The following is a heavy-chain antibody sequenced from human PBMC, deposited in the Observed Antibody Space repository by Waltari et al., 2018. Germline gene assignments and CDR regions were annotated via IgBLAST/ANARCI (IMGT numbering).Heavy chain of an antibody. J-gene: IGHJ3*02. CDR2: ILPGLNIV. V-gene: IGHV1-69*10. CDR1: GGTFSSFA. Sequence: QVQLVQSGAEVKRPGSSVKVSCKATGGTFSSFALSWVRQAPGQGLEWVADILPGLNIVNYGQNFQGRVTLTADMSTNTAFMELNSLTSEDTAVYYCARFPLEGSNSGAFDIWGQGTILIVS. D-gene: IGHD6-13*01. CDR3: ARFPLEGSNSGAFDI.